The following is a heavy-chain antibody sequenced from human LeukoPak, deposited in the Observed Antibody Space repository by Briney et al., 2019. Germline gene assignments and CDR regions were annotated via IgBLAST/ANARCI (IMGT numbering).Heavy chain of an antibody. D-gene: IGHD3-22*01. V-gene: IGHV4-30-2*01. J-gene: IGHJ5*02. CDR1: GGSISSGGYS. CDR2: IYHSGST. Sequence: SETLSLTCAVSGGSISSGGYSWSWIRQPPGKGLEWIGYIYHSGSTYYNPSLKSRVTISVDRSKNQFSLKLSSVTAADTAVYYCARVIVVDNRWFDPWGQGTLVTVSS. CDR3: ARVIVVDNRWFDP.